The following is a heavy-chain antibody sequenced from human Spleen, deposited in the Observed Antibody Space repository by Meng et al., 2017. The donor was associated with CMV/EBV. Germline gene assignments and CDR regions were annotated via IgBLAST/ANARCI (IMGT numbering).Heavy chain of an antibody. CDR2: IKQDGIEK. J-gene: IGHJ4*02. Sequence: GGSLRLSCEASGFTFSNYWMSWVRQAPGKGLEWLANIKQDGIEKYYVDSVKGRFTISRDNANKSLYLQMNSLRAEDTAIYYCARVPYYYDFWSGHDYYFDYWGQGTLVTVSS. V-gene: IGHV3-7*01. CDR1: GFTFSNYW. D-gene: IGHD3-3*01. CDR3: ARVPYYYDFWSGHDYYFDY.